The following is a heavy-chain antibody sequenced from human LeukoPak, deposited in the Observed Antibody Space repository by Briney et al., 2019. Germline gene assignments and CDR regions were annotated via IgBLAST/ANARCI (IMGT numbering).Heavy chain of an antibody. Sequence: ASVKVSCKASGYTFTSYGISWVRQAPGQGLEWMGWISAYNGNTNYAQKLQGRVTMTTDTSTSTAYMELRSLRSDDTAVYYCARAGPYSSGWLRSGYYYYYMDVWGKGTTVTVSS. D-gene: IGHD6-19*01. CDR3: ARAGPYSSGWLRSGYYYYYMDV. J-gene: IGHJ6*03. CDR1: GYTFTSYG. CDR2: ISAYNGNT. V-gene: IGHV1-18*01.